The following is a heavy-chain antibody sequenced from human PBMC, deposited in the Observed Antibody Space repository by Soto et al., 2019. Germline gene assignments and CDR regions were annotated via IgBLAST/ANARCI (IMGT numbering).Heavy chain of an antibody. CDR3: ARDGGSSWDPYNWFDP. CDR2: INAGNGNT. V-gene: IGHV1-3*01. CDR1: GYTFTSYA. D-gene: IGHD6-13*01. Sequence: QVQLVQSGAEVKKPGASVKVSCKASGYTFTSYAMHWVRQAPGQRLEWMGWINAGNGNTKYSQKFQGRVTITRDTSASTAYMELSSLRSEDTAVYYCARDGGSSWDPYNWFDPWGQGTLVTVSS. J-gene: IGHJ5*02.